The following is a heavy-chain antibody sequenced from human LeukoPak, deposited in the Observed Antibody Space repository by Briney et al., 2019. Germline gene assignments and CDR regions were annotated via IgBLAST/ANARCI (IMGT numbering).Heavy chain of an antibody. J-gene: IGHJ4*02. CDR1: GFTFSTYW. Sequence: AGSLRLSCAASGFTFSTYWMQWVRQAPGKGLVWVSRISRDGSSTSYADSVKGQFTISRDNAKNTLYLQMNSLRAEDTAVYYCAREGATVLTQVDYWGQGTLVTVSS. V-gene: IGHV3-74*01. CDR3: AREGATVLTQVDY. D-gene: IGHD4-17*01. CDR2: ISRDGSST.